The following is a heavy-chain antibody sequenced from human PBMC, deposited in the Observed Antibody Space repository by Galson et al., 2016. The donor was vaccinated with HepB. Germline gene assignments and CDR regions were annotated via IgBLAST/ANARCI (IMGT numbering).Heavy chain of an antibody. Sequence: SVKVSCKASGYTFTTYGMHWVRQAPGQRLEWMGWITGGIGNTEYSQTFQGRVSITRDKSASTAYMGVSSLTSEDTAGYYCARDGSSATCWPWVYNYFDAWGQGTPVTVSS. CDR3: ARDGSSATCWPWVYNYFDA. CDR1: GYTFTTYG. J-gene: IGHJ5*02. CDR2: ITGGIGNT. D-gene: IGHD2-2*01. V-gene: IGHV1-3*01.